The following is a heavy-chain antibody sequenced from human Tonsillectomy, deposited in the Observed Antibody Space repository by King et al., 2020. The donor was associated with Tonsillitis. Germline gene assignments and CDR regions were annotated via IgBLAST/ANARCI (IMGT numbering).Heavy chain of an antibody. D-gene: IGHD1-26*01. CDR2: IWSDGSNK. CDR1: GVTFSTGVTFSSSG. Sequence: VQLVESGGGVVQPGRSLRLSCAAPGVTFSTGVTFSSSGMHWVRQAPGKGLEWVAFIWSDGSNKYYTDSVKGRFTISRDNSKNTLYLQMNSLRGEVTAVYYCARDRGKYYMDVWGKGTTVTVSS. V-gene: IGHV3-33*08. CDR3: ARDRGKYYMDV. J-gene: IGHJ6*03.